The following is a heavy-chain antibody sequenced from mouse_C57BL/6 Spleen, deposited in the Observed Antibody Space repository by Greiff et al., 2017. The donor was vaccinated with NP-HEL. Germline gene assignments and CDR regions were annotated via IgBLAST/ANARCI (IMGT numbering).Heavy chain of an antibody. Sequence: QVQLKQSGAELLRPGASVQLSCKASGYTFTDYYINWVKQRPGQGLEWIARIYPGSGNTYYNEKFKGKATLTAEKSSSTAYMPLSSLTSEDSAVCFCDAMVDYYGSSWGFAYWGQGTLVTVSA. J-gene: IGHJ3*01. CDR2: IYPGSGNT. CDR1: GYTFTDYY. CDR3: DAMVDYYGSSWGFAY. V-gene: IGHV1-76*01. D-gene: IGHD1-1*01.